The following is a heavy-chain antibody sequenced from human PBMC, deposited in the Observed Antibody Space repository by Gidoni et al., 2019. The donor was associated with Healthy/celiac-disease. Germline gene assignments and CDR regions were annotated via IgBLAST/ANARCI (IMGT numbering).Heavy chain of an antibody. V-gene: IGHV3-30*18. CDR2: ISYDGSNN. CDR3: AKGAARGAVAGPWGY. D-gene: IGHD6-19*01. CDR1: GFTFSSSG. J-gene: IGHJ4*02. Sequence: QVQLVESGGGLVQPGRSLRLSCAASGFTFSSSGMRWVRQAPGKGLEWVAVISYDGSNNSYADSVEGRFTIFRDNSKNTLYLQMNSRRAEDTAVYYCAKGAARGAVAGPWGYWGQGTLVTVSS.